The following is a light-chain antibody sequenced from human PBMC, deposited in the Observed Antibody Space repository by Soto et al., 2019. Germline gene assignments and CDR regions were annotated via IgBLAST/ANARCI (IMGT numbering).Light chain of an antibody. CDR1: SSDL. Sequence: QSALTQPRSVSGSPGQSVTISCTGTSSDLVSWYQQYPGRAPKLIIYYVTQRPSGVPDRFSGSKSGNTASLPIAGLQAEEEADSYCCSSPGSITWVFGGGTKLTVL. CDR3: CSSPGSITWV. V-gene: IGLV2-11*01. CDR2: YVT. J-gene: IGLJ3*02.